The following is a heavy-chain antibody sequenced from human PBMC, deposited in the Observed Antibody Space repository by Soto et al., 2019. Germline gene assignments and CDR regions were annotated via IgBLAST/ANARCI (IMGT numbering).Heavy chain of an antibody. V-gene: IGHV1-18*01. J-gene: IGHJ6*02. CDR1: GYTFTSYG. D-gene: IGHD3-10*01. CDR2: ISAYNGNT. Sequence: GAPLKVSCKASGYTFTSYGIHWVRQAPGQRLEWMGWISAYNGNTNYAQKLQGRVTMTTDTSTSTAYMELRSLRSDDTAVYYCARVDYYGSGSYGPDYYGMDVWGQGTTVTVSS. CDR3: ARVDYYGSGSYGPDYYGMDV.